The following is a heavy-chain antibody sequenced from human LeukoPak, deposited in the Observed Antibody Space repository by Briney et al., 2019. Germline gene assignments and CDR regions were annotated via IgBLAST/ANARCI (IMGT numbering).Heavy chain of an antibody. Sequence: GGSLRLSCAASGFTFSSYWMHWVRQAPGKGLVWVSGINSDGSSTRYADSVKGRFTISRDNAKNTLYVQMNSLRAEDTAVYYCAKDQTGTVDYWGQGTLVTVSS. D-gene: IGHD7-27*01. CDR2: INSDGSST. CDR1: GFTFSSYW. J-gene: IGHJ4*02. V-gene: IGHV3-74*01. CDR3: AKDQTGTVDY.